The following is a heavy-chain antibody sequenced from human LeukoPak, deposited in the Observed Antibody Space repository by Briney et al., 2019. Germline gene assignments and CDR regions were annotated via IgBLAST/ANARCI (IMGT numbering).Heavy chain of an antibody. CDR2: IRYDGSNK. J-gene: IGHJ4*02. V-gene: IGHV3-30*02. CDR3: AKDRAEGIVVVPAGD. CDR1: GFTFSSYG. D-gene: IGHD2-2*01. Sequence: GGSLRLSCAASGFTFSSYGMHWVRQAPGKGLEWVAFIRYDGSNKYYADSVKGRFTISRDNSKNTLYLQMNSLRAEDTAVYYCAKDRAEGIVVVPAGDWGQGTLVTVSS.